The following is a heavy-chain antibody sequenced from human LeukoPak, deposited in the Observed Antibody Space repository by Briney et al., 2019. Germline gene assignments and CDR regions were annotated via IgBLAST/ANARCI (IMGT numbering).Heavy chain of an antibody. J-gene: IGHJ4*02. CDR2: IYYTGTT. CDR3: AAGSQDYFGD. Sequence: SETLSLTCTVSGVSTSSSAYYWYWIRQPPGKGLEWIGSIYYTGTTYYNTSLKSRVSMSVDMSKDQFSLKLSSVTAADTAVYYCAAGSQDYFGDWGQGTLVTVSS. V-gene: IGHV4-39*01. CDR1: GVSTSSSAYY.